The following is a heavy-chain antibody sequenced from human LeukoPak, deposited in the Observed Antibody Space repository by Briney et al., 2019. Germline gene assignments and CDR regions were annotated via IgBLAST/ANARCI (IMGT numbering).Heavy chain of an antibody. CDR2: IYYSGST. D-gene: IGHD3-10*01. CDR1: GGSISSYY. Sequence: SETLSLTCTVSGGSISSYYWSWIRQPPGKGLEWIGYIYYSGSTNYNPSLKSRVTMSVDTSKNQFSLKLTSVTAADTAVYYCASSLSMVRGDYYYGMDVWGQGTTVTVSS. V-gene: IGHV4-59*08. J-gene: IGHJ6*02. CDR3: ASSLSMVRGDYYYGMDV.